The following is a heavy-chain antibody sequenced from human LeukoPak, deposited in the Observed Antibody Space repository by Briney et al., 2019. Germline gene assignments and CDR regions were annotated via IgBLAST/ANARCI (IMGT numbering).Heavy chain of an antibody. V-gene: IGHV3-21*01. J-gene: IGHJ4*02. D-gene: IGHD3-10*01. Sequence: GGSLSLSCAASGFTFSSYSMNWVRQAPGKGLEWVSSISSSSYIYYADSVRGRFTISRDNAKNSLYLQMNSLRAEDTAVYYCASSFGSGSPDYWGQGTLVTVSS. CDR3: ASSFGSGSPDY. CDR1: GFTFSSYS. CDR2: ISSSSYI.